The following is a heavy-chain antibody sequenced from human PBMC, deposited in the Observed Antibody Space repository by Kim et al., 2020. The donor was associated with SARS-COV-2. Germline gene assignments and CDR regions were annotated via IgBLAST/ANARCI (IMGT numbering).Heavy chain of an antibody. CDR3: AREGITFGGVIPNIDY. D-gene: IGHD3-16*02. CDR1: GFSLSTSGVG. V-gene: IGHV2-5*02. Sequence: SGPTLVKPTQTLTLTCTFSGFSLSTSGVGVGWIRQPPGKALEWLALIYWDDDKRYSPSLKSGLTITKDTSKNQVVLTMTNMDPVDTATYYCAREGITFGGVIPNIDYWGQGTLVTVSS. CDR2: IYWDDDK. J-gene: IGHJ4*02.